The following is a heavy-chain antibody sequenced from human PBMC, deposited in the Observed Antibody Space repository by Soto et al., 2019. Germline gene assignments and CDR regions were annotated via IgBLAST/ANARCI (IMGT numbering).Heavy chain of an antibody. CDR3: ARAYSSGWYAFFDH. V-gene: IGHV1-3*01. J-gene: IGHJ4*02. Sequence: ASVKVSCKASGYTFTSYAMHWVRQAPGQRLEWMGWINAGNGNTKYSQKFQGRVTITRDTSASTAYMELSSLRSEDTAVYYCARAYSSGWYAFFDHWGQGTLVTISS. CDR2: INAGNGNT. D-gene: IGHD6-19*01. CDR1: GYTFTSYA.